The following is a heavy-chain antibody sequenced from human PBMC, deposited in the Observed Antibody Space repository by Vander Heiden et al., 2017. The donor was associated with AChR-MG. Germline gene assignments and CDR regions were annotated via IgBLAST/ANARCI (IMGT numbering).Heavy chain of an antibody. V-gene: IGHV2-5*02. CDR3: AHRREFGSSWHSKYFDY. J-gene: IGHJ4*02. CDR1: GLSLSPSGVG. Sequence: QITLKESGPTLVKPTKTLTLTCTFPGLSLSPSGVGVGWIRQAPGKALEWLALIYWDDDKRYSPSLKSRLTITKDTSKNQVVLTMTNMDPVDTATYYCAHRREFGSSWHSKYFDYWGQGTLVTVSS. D-gene: IGHD6-13*01. CDR2: IYWDDDK.